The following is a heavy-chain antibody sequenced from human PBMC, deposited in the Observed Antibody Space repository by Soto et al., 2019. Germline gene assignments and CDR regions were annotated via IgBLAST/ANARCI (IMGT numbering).Heavy chain of an antibody. J-gene: IGHJ6*02. CDR3: AHSTYSSSPGGYYYYGMDV. D-gene: IGHD6-6*01. CDR2: IYWDDDK. V-gene: IGHV2-5*02. Sequence: QITLKESGPTLVKPTQTLTLTCTFSGFSLSTSGVGVGWIRQPPGKALEWLALIYWDDDKRYSPSLKSRLTSPKDTSKNQVVLTMTNMDPVDTATYYCAHSTYSSSPGGYYYYGMDVWGQGTTVTVSS. CDR1: GFSLSTSGVG.